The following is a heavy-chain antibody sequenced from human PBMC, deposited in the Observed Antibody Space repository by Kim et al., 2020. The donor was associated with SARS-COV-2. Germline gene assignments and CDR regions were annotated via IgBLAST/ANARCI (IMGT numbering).Heavy chain of an antibody. CDR3: ARHAIAVAGTSYFDY. V-gene: IGHV4-39*01. Sequence: PSLKVRVTISVDTSKNQFSLKLSSVTAADTAVYYCARHAIAVAGTSYFDYWGQGTLVTVSS. D-gene: IGHD6-19*01. J-gene: IGHJ4*02.